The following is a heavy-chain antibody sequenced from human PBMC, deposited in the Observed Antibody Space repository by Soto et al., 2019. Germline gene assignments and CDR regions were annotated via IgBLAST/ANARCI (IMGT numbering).Heavy chain of an antibody. Sequence: EVQLVESGGGLVQPGGSLRLSCAASGFTFSSYSMNWVRQAPGKGLECVSYISSSNNIYYADSVKGRFTISRDHAKNSLYLQLKRLRDEDTAVYYCARADFSMKYWGQGTLVTVSS. V-gene: IGHV3-48*02. CDR2: ISSSNNI. D-gene: IGHD3-3*01. CDR3: ARADFSMKY. J-gene: IGHJ4*02. CDR1: GFTFSSYS.